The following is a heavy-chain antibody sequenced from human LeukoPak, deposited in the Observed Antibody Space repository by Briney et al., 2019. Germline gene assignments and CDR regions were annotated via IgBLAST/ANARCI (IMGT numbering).Heavy chain of an antibody. Sequence: HPGGSLRLSCAASGFTFSSYEMNWVRQAPGKGLEWVSYISSSGSTIYYADSVKGRFTISRDNAKNSLYLQMNSLRAEDTAAYYCAGLRYFVPWGQGTLVTVSS. CDR1: GFTFSSYE. V-gene: IGHV3-48*03. CDR2: ISSSGSTI. CDR3: AGLRYFVP. J-gene: IGHJ4*02. D-gene: IGHD3-9*01.